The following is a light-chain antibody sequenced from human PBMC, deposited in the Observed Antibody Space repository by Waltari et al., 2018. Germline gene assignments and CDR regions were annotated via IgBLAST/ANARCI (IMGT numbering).Light chain of an antibody. CDR2: SST. Sequence: QSALTQPPSASGTPGQTVTIFCSGGNSNIGSNVVNWYQQVPGTAPKLLIYSSTYRPSGVPDRFSGSKSGTSASLAISGLQSDDEGDYYCATWDDRLTGVVFGGGTKVTVL. J-gene: IGLJ2*01. V-gene: IGLV1-44*01. CDR1: NSNIGSNV. CDR3: ATWDDRLTGVV.